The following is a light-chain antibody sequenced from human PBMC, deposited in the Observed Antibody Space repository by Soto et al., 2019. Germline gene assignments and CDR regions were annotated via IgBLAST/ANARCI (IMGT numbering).Light chain of an antibody. V-gene: IGLV1-40*01. Sequence: QSVLTQTPSVSGAPGQKITMSCTGRSSNLGAGYDVHWYQQLPGAAPRLLIYADNNRPSGVPDRFSASNSGTSASLAITGLQGEDEAVYYCQSYDTSLSGVIFGAGTKLTVL. CDR2: ADN. CDR3: QSYDTSLSGVI. CDR1: SSNLGAGYD. J-gene: IGLJ2*01.